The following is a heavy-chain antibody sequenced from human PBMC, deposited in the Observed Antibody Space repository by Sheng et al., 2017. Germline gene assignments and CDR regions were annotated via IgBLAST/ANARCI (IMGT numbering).Heavy chain of an antibody. CDR2: INPNSGGT. CDR1: GYTFTGYF. CDR3: ARVTIFGVVIGMDV. D-gene: IGHD3-3*01. V-gene: IGHV1-2*02. J-gene: IGHJ6*02. Sequence: QVQLVQSGREVKKPGASVKVSCKASGYTFTGYFMHWVRQAPGQGLEWMGWINPNSGGTNYAQNFQGRVTMTRDTSISTSYMELSRLRSDDTAVYYCARVTIFGVVIGMDVWGQGTTVTVSS.